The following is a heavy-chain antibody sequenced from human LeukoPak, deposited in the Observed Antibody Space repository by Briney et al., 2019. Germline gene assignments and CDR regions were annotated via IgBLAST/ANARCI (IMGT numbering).Heavy chain of an antibody. V-gene: IGHV4-61*01. CDR3: ARVDTAYYYYGMDV. D-gene: IGHD5-18*01. J-gene: IGHJ6*02. Sequence: SQTLSLTCTVSGGSVSSGSYYWSWIRQPPGKGLEWIGYIYYSGSTNYNPSLKSRVTISVDTSKYQSSLKLSSVTAADTAVYYCARVDTAYYYYGMDVWGQGTTVTVSS. CDR1: GGSVSSGSYY. CDR2: IYYSGST.